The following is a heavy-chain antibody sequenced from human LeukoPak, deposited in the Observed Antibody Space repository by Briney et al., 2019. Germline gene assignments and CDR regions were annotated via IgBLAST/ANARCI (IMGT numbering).Heavy chain of an antibody. D-gene: IGHD2/OR15-2a*01. CDR1: GFTFSIYA. J-gene: IGHJ4*02. CDR3: AKDLLTRSNRCPLDY. V-gene: IGHV3-23*01. Sequence: PGGSLRLSCAASGFTFSIYAMSWVRQAPGKGLEWVSAISGSGGTAYYADSVKGRFTISRDNSKNTLYLQMKSLRAEDTAVYYCAKDLLTRSNRCPLDYWGQGTLVTVSS. CDR2: ISGSGGTA.